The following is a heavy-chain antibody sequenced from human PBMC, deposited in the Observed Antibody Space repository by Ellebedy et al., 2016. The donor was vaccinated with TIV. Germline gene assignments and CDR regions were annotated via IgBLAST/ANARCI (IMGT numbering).Heavy chain of an antibody. CDR3: SQWVRGVIPRGTYGMDV. CDR2: MNPNSGNT. Sequence: ASVKVSXKASRYTFTSYDINWVRQATGQGLEWMGWMNPNSGNTGYAQKFQGRVTMTRNTSISTAYMELSSLRSEDTAVYYCSQWVRGVIPRGTYGMDVWGQGTTVTVSS. CDR1: RYTFTSYD. D-gene: IGHD3-10*01. V-gene: IGHV1-8*01. J-gene: IGHJ6*02.